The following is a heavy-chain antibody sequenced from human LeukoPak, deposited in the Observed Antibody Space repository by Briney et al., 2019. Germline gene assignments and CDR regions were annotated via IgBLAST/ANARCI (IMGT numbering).Heavy chain of an antibody. D-gene: IGHD2-15*01. CDR2: ISYDGSNK. Sequence: GGSLRLSCAASGFIFSNYGMYWVRQAPGKGLEWVAVISYDGSNKYYADSVKGRFTISRDNSKNTLYLQMNSLRAEDTAVYYCAKDCSGGSCFDYWGQGSLVTVSS. CDR3: AKDCSGGSCFDY. CDR1: GFIFSNYG. J-gene: IGHJ4*02. V-gene: IGHV3-30*18.